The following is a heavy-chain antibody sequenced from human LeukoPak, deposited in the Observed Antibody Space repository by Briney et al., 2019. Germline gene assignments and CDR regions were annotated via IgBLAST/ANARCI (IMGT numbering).Heavy chain of an antibody. V-gene: IGHV4-59*01. D-gene: IGHD3-22*01. Sequence: SETLSLSCTVSGGSIRSYYWSWIRQPPGRGLEWIGYIYYSGSTKYNPSLKSQVTISVDKSKNQFSLKLSSVTAADTAVYYCARGWKRIKSYYYDSSGHPTYAFDIWGQGTMVTVSS. CDR2: IYYSGST. J-gene: IGHJ3*02. CDR3: ARGWKRIKSYYYDSSGHPTYAFDI. CDR1: GGSIRSYY.